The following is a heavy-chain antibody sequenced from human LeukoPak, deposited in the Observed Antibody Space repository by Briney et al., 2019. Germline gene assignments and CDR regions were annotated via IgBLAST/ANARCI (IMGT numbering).Heavy chain of an antibody. CDR2: IYYSGST. CDR1: GGSISSGDYY. D-gene: IGHD1-1*01. CDR3: ARGADVTTDFDY. Sequence: SETLSLTCTVSGGSISSGDYYWSWIRQPPGEGLEWIGYIYYSGSTYYNPSLKSRVTISVDTSKNQFSLKLSSVTAADTAVYYCARGADVTTDFDYWGQGTLVTVSS. J-gene: IGHJ4*02. V-gene: IGHV4-30-4*01.